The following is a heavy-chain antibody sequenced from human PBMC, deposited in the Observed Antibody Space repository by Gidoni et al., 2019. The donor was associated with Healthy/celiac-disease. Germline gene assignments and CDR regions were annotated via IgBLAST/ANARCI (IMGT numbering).Heavy chain of an antibody. CDR3: ATPLPRAECDCGMDV. CDR2: SIHIFGTA. D-gene: IGHD2-21*01. J-gene: IGHJ6*02. Sequence: QVQLVQSGAEVKKPGSSVKVSCKASGGTCSSHAISWVRQAPGHGLEWMGGSIHIFGTANNAQKFQGTVTITADDSTSTAYKELSSQRSGDRAVYNCATPLPRAECDCGMDVWGQGTTVTVSS. CDR1: GGTCSSHA. V-gene: IGHV1-69*01.